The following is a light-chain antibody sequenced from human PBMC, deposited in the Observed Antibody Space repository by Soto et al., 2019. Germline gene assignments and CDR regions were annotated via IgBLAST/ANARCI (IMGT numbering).Light chain of an antibody. CDR3: QQYGSSPLT. CDR1: QSVSSSY. CDR2: GAS. J-gene: IGKJ4*01. Sequence: EIVLTQSPGTLPLSPGERATLSCRASQSVSSSYLAWYQQKPGQAPRHLIYGASSRATGIPGRFSGSGSGTDLTLTISRVEPEDFAVYYCQQYGSSPLTFGGGTKVEIK. V-gene: IGKV3-20*01.